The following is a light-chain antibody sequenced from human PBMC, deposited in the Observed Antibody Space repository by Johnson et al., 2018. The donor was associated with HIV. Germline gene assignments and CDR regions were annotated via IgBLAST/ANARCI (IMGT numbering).Light chain of an antibody. CDR2: ENN. J-gene: IGLJ1*01. CDR3: GAWDSSLISNV. Sequence: QSVLTQPPSVSAAPGQKVTISCSGSSSNIGNNYVSWYQQLPGTAPKLLIYENNKRPSGIPDRFSGSKSGTSATLGITGLQTGDEADYCCGAWDSSLISNVLGPGTKVTVL. V-gene: IGLV1-51*02. CDR1: SSNIGNNY.